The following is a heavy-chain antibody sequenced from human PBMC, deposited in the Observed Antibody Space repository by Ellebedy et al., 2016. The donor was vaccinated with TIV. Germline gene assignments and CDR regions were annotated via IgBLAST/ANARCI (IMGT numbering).Heavy chain of an antibody. Sequence: AASVTVSCKASRYTFTSYYMYWVRHPSGQGLEWMGIINPSGGSTSYAQKFQGRVTMTRDTSTSTVYMELSSLRSEDTAVYYCARDPVAYYYASSGPVDYWGQGTLVTVSS. CDR3: ARDPVAYYYASSGPVDY. D-gene: IGHD3-22*01. CDR1: RYTFTSYY. J-gene: IGHJ4*02. V-gene: IGHV1-46*01. CDR2: INPSGGST.